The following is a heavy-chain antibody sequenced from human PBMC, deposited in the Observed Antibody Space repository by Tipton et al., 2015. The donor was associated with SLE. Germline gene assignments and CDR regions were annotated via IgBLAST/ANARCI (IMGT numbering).Heavy chain of an antibody. Sequence: QLVQSGPEVKKPGASVKVSCKASGYTFTGYYMHWVRQAPGQGLEWMGWINPKSGGTIYAQKFQGRVTMTRDTSISTAYMDLSSLRSDDTAVYYCARTLGGDDYWGQGTLVTVSS. CDR2: INPKSGGT. V-gene: IGHV1-2*02. D-gene: IGHD3-10*01. CDR1: GYTFTGYY. J-gene: IGHJ4*02. CDR3: ARTLGGDDY.